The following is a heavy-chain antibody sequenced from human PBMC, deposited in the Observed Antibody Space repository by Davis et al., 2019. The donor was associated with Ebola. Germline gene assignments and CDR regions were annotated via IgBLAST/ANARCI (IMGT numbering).Heavy chain of an antibody. V-gene: IGHV1-46*01. J-gene: IGHJ6*02. CDR3: ARPRLRGRYYYGMDV. CDR1: GYTFTSYY. D-gene: IGHD3-16*01. Sequence: ASVKVSCKASGYTFTSYYMHWVRQAPGQGLEWMGVINPSGGSTSYAQKFQGRVTMTRDTSTTTVYMELSSLSSVTAADTAVYYCARPRLRGRYYYGMDVWGQGTTVTVSS. CDR2: INPSGGST.